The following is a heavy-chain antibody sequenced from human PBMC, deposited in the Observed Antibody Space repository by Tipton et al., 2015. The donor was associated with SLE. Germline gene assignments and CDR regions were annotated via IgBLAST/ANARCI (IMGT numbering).Heavy chain of an antibody. CDR1: GGPIRYGGYY. D-gene: IGHD1-7*01. Sequence: TLSLTCSVSGGPIRYGGYYWNYIRQFPGKGLEWIGHIYYSGNTYYNPSLGSRLTISVDTSKDQFSLRLTSVTAADTAVYYCARATDWNLSLDVWGKGTTVTVSS. V-gene: IGHV4-31*03. J-gene: IGHJ6*04. CDR2: IYYSGNT. CDR3: ARATDWNLSLDV.